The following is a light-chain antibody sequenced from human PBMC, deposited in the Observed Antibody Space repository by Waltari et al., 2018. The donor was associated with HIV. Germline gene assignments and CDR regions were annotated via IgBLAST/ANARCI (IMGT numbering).Light chain of an antibody. CDR1: SSNIGADYD. V-gene: IGLV1-40*01. Sequence: QSVLTQPPSVSGAPGQRVTISCTGGSSNIGADYDVHWYQQIPGTAPKLLIPGNKNRPSGVPDRFSASKSGTSASLAITGLQAEYEADYFCQSYDRSLSASVVFGGGTKLTVL. CDR2: GNK. CDR3: QSYDRSLSASVV. J-gene: IGLJ2*01.